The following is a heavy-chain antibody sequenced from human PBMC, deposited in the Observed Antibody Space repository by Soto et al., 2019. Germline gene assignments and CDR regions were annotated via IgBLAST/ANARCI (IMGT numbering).Heavy chain of an antibody. CDR3: ARRLPGSSPRRKYFLDG. CDR2: IDPSDSYT. Sequence: GESLKISCKGSGYSFTSYWISWVRQMPGKGLEWMGRIDPSDSYTNYSPSFQGHVTISADKSISTAYLQWSSLKASDTAMYYCARRLPGSSPRRKYFLDGWGPGTTVTVAS. CDR1: GYSFTSYW. J-gene: IGHJ6*02. V-gene: IGHV5-10-1*01. D-gene: IGHD2-2*01.